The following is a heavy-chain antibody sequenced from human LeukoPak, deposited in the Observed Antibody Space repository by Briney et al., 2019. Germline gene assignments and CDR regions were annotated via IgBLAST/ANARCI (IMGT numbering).Heavy chain of an antibody. CDR3: ARVLRYDFWSEVDY. V-gene: IGHV1-69*05. J-gene: IGHJ4*02. D-gene: IGHD3-3*01. Sequence: SVKVSCKASGGTFSSYAISWVRQAPGQGLEWMGGIIPIFGTANYAQKFQGRVTITTDESTSTAYMELSSLRSEDTAVYYCARVLRYDFWSEVDYWGQGTLVTVSS. CDR2: IIPIFGTA. CDR1: GGTFSSYA.